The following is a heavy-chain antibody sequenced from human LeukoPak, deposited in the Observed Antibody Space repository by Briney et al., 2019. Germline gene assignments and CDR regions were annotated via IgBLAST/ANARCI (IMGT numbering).Heavy chain of an antibody. D-gene: IGHD3-22*01. CDR3: RNYYYGGTDAFDI. Sequence: PGRSLRLSCAASGFTFSSYAMHWVRQAPGKGLEWVAVISYDGSNKYYADSVKGRFTISRDNSKNTLYLQMNSLRAEDTAVYYCRNYYYGGTDAFDIWGPGTMVTVSS. V-gene: IGHV3-30-3*01. CDR1: GFTFSSYA. J-gene: IGHJ3*02. CDR2: ISYDGSNK.